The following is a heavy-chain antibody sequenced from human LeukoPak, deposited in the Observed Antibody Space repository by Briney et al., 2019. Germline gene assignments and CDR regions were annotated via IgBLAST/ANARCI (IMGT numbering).Heavy chain of an antibody. CDR3: ARGVGNVDTAMISLGGYYYYMDV. J-gene: IGHJ6*03. V-gene: IGHV1-2*02. Sequence: ASVKVSCKASRYTFTGYYMHWVRQAPGQGLEWMGWINPNSGGTNYAQKFQGRVTMTRDTSISTAYMELSRLRSDDTAVYYCARGVGNVDTAMISLGGYYYYMDVWGKGTTVTVSS. CDR2: INPNSGGT. CDR1: RYTFTGYY. D-gene: IGHD5-18*01.